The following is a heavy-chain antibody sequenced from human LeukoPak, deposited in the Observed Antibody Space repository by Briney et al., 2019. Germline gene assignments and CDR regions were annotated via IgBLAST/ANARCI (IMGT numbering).Heavy chain of an antibody. Sequence: ASVKVSCXASGYTFTSCDIYWVRTATGQGLEWMGWMNPNSGNTGYAQKFQGRVTMTRNTSISTAYMELSSLRSEDTAVYYCARGGVSYSAYYYYYYMDVWGKGTTVTVSS. V-gene: IGHV1-8*01. CDR2: MNPNSGNT. J-gene: IGHJ6*03. CDR1: GYTFTSCD. D-gene: IGHD4-11*01. CDR3: ARGGVSYSAYYYYYYMDV.